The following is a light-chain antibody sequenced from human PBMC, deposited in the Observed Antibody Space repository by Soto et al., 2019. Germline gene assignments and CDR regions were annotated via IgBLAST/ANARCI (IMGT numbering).Light chain of an antibody. CDR2: AAS. V-gene: IGKV1D-12*01. Sequence: DIQMTQSPSSVSASVGDRVIITCRASQEISSWLAWYQQKAGEAPKLLIFAASRLHSGVPSRFSGSVSGTDFTLTITNLQPEDFATYYCQQADSFPLTFGGGTKVEIK. J-gene: IGKJ4*01. CDR3: QQADSFPLT. CDR1: QEISSW.